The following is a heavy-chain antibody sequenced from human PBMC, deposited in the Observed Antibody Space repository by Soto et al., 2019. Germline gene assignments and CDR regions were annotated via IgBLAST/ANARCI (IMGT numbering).Heavy chain of an antibody. Sequence: EVQLVESGGGLVQPGGSLRLSCAASGFTFSSFWMHWVRQAPGEGLVWVSRINSDGSNTNYADSVKGRFTISRDNAKNTLYLQMNSLRAEDTGVYYCARAGVPAAMSYWGQGTLVTVSS. CDR2: INSDGSNT. D-gene: IGHD2-2*01. CDR1: GFTFSSFW. CDR3: ARAGVPAAMSY. V-gene: IGHV3-74*01. J-gene: IGHJ4*02.